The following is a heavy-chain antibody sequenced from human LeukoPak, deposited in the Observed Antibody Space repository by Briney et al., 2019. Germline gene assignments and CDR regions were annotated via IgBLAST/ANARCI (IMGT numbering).Heavy chain of an antibody. CDR1: GGSISSSSYY. CDR3: ARHVEHDYDFWSGLRTYYFDY. J-gene: IGHJ4*02. V-gene: IGHV4-39*01. D-gene: IGHD3-3*01. Sequence: SETLSLTCTVSGGSISSSSYYWGWIRQPPGTGLEWIGSIYYSGSTYYNPSLKSRVTISVDTSKNQFSLKLSSVTAADTAVYYCARHVEHDYDFWSGLRTYYFDYWGQGTLVTVSS. CDR2: IYYSGST.